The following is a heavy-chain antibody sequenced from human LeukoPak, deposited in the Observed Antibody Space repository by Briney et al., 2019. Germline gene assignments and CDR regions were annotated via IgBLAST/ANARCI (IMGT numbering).Heavy chain of an antibody. D-gene: IGHD6-13*01. CDR3: ARLYSSSFSDY. Sequence: SESLSLTCAVYGGSFSGYYWSWIRQPPGKGLEWIGEINHSGSTNYNPSLKSRVTISVDTSKNQFSLKLSSVTAADTAVYYCARLYSSSFSDYWGQGTLVTVSS. CDR1: GGSFSGYY. J-gene: IGHJ4*02. CDR2: INHSGST. V-gene: IGHV4-34*01.